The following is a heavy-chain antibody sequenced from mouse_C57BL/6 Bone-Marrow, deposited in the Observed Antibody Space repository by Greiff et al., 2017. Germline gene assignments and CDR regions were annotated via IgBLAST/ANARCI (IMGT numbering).Heavy chain of an antibody. CDR3: ARRGYLLDY. Sequence: EVQGVESGGDLVKPGGSLKLSCAASGFTFSSYGMSWVRQTPDKRLEWVATISSGGSYTYSPDSVKGRFTISRDNAKNTLYLQMSSLKSEDTAMYYCARRGYLLDYWGQGTTLTVSS. D-gene: IGHD5-1*01. J-gene: IGHJ2*01. V-gene: IGHV5-6*01. CDR2: ISSGGSYT. CDR1: GFTFSSYG.